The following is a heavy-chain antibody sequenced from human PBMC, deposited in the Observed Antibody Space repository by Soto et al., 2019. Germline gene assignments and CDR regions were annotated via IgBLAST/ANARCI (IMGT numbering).Heavy chain of an antibody. CDR3: ARGFDAAAGDY. CDR2: IYYSGST. J-gene: IGHJ4*02. V-gene: IGHV4-59*01. CDR1: GGSISSYY. D-gene: IGHD6-13*01. Sequence: PSETLSLTCTVSGGSISSYYWSWIRQPPGKGLEWIGYIYYSGSTNYNPSLKSRVTISVDTSKNQFSLKLSSVTAADTAVYYCARGFDAAAGDYWGQGTLVTVSS.